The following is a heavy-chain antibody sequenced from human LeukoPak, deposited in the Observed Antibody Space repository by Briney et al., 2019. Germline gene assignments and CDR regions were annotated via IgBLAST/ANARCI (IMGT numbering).Heavy chain of an antibody. CDR2: INPNSGGT. Sequence: ASVKVSCKASGYTFTGYYMHWVRQAPGQGLEWMGRINPNSGGTNYAQKFQGRVTMTRDTSISTAYMEPSRLRSDDTAVYYCARDKDVWGSYAHYWGQGTLVTVSS. D-gene: IGHD3-16*01. CDR3: ARDKDVWGSYAHY. CDR1: GYTFTGYY. J-gene: IGHJ4*02. V-gene: IGHV1-2*06.